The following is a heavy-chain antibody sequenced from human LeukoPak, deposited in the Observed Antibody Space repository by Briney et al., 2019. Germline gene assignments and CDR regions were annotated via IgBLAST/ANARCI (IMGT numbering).Heavy chain of an antibody. J-gene: IGHJ4*02. Sequence: SETLSLTCTVSGGSISSYYWSWIRQPPGKGLEWIGYIYYSGSTNYNPSLKSRVTISVDTSKNQFSLKLSSVTAADTAVYYCAKESMYSSSWYPIFDYWGQGTLVTVSS. CDR2: IYYSGST. CDR1: GGSISSYY. V-gene: IGHV4-59*01. CDR3: AKESMYSSSWYPIFDY. D-gene: IGHD6-13*01.